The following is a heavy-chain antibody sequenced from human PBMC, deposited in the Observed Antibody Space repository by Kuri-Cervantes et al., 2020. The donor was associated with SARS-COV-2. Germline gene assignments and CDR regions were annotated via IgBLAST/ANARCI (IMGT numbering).Heavy chain of an antibody. V-gene: IGHV3-7*03. Sequence: GESLKISCAASGFTFSSYWMSWVRQAPGKGLEWVANIKQDGSEKYYVDSVKGRFTISRDNAKNSLYLQMNSLRAEDTAVYYCAKIARVVVIAGAFDLWGQGTMVTVSS. CDR3: AKIARVVVIAGAFDL. CDR2: IKQDGSEK. D-gene: IGHD2-21*01. CDR1: GFTFSSYW. J-gene: IGHJ3*01.